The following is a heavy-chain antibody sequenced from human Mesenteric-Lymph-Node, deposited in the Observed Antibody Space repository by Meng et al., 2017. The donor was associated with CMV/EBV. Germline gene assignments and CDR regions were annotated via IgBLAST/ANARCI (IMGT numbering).Heavy chain of an antibody. D-gene: IGHD3-3*01. CDR1: GFTFSSYY. J-gene: IGHJ3*02. V-gene: IGHV3-21*01. CDR2: IDSTSYYI. CDR3: ARGVSMYYDFWSGYSHDAFDI. Sequence: GESLKISCAASGFTFSSYYMNWVRQVPGQGLEWVSSIDSTSYYIYHADSVKGRFTISRDNAKNSLYLQMNSLRAEDTAVYYCARGVSMYYDFWSGYSHDAFDIWGQGTMVTVSS.